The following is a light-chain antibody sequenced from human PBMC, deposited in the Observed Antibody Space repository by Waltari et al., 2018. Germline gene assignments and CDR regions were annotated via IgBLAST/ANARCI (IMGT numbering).Light chain of an antibody. Sequence: DIQMTPSPSFLSASVGDRVTLTCQASQEVNNYLNWYHQRPGNAPKLLIFAASTLQSGVSSRFSGSGSGTDFTLTISGLQPEDFATYFCQQSHRSPWTFGQGTQVDI. CDR2: AAS. V-gene: IGKV1-39*01. J-gene: IGKJ1*01. CDR3: QQSHRSPWT. CDR1: QEVNNY.